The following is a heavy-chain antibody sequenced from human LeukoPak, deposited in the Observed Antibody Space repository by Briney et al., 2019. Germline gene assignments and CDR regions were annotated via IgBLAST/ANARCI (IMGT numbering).Heavy chain of an antibody. D-gene: IGHD3-10*01. CDR3: AKDVLRGVFDY. CDR1: GFTVSSSY. J-gene: IGHJ4*02. V-gene: IGHV3-23*01. CDR2: ISGSGGST. Sequence: GGSLRLSCAASGFTVSSSYMTWVRQAPGKGLEWVSAISGSGGSTYYADSVKGRFTISRDNSKNTLYLQMHSLRAEDTAVYFCAKDVLRGVFDYWGQGTLVTVSS.